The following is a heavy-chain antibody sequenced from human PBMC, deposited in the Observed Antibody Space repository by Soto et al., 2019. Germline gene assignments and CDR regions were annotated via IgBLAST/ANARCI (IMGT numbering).Heavy chain of an antibody. CDR2: IKSKIDGGTT. D-gene: IGHD3-3*02. CDR3: TTDSHFSARLVRFDL. Sequence: GGSLRLSCATSGFILSDCSMNWVRQAPGKGLEWVGRIKSKIDGGTTDFAAFVQGRFAISRDDSQDTMFLQMNSLKSEDTAVYYCTTDSHFSARLVRFDLWGRGTLVTVS. CDR1: GFILSDCS. V-gene: IGHV3-15*07. J-gene: IGHJ4*01.